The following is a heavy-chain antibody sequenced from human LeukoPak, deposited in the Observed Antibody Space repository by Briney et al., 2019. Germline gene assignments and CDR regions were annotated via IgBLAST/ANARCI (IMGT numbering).Heavy chain of an antibody. CDR3: ARDLGEGFDY. J-gene: IGHJ4*02. CDR1: GYTFTGTY. CDR2: INPNSGDT. Sequence: ASVKVSCKGSGYTFTGTYLHWVRQAPGQGLEWMGWINPNSGDTKYAQKFRGWFTMARDTSISTAYMELSGLRSDDTAVYYCARDLGEGFDYWGQGTLVTVSS. V-gene: IGHV1-2*04. D-gene: IGHD4-17*01.